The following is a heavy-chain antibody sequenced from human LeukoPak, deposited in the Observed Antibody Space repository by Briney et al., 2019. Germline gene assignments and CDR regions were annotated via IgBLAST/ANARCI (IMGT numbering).Heavy chain of an antibody. CDR3: AREGGFYRPLDY. D-gene: IGHD6-25*01. V-gene: IGHV4-4*02. CDR1: GGSISNTNW. Sequence: SETLSLTCGVSGGSISNTNWWRWVRQPPGQGLEWIGEISLTGLTHYNPSLESRVTVSLDKSKNQLSLNLTSVTAADTAVYYCAREGGFYRPLDYSGQGTLVTVSS. CDR2: ISLTGLT. J-gene: IGHJ4*02.